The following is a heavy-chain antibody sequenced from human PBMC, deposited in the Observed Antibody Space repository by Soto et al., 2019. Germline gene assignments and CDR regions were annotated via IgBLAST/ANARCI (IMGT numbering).Heavy chain of an antibody. Sequence: GGSLRLSCAASGCTFSSYWMHWVRQAPGKGLVWVSRINSDGSSTSYADSVKGRFTISRDNAKNTLYLQMNSLRAEDTAVYYCARGLGYCSGGSCLHDAFDIWGQGTMVTVSS. CDR1: GCTFSSYW. CDR2: INSDGSST. J-gene: IGHJ3*02. CDR3: ARGLGYCSGGSCLHDAFDI. V-gene: IGHV3-74*01. D-gene: IGHD2-15*01.